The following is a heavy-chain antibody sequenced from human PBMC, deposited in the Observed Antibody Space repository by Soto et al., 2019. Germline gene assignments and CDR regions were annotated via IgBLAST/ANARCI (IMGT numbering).Heavy chain of an antibody. Sequence: DTPTLTCTVYGGTFRGYWWSGIRQPPGKGLEWIGEINHSGGTNYNPSLKSRVTISVDTSKSQFSLKLSSVTAADTTLYYCARCVWGGYSYGYKGIDYWGQGPLVTVSS. V-gene: IGHV4-34*01. CDR2: INHSGGT. CDR1: GGTFRGYW. CDR3: ARCVWGGYSYGYKGIDY. D-gene: IGHD5-18*01. J-gene: IGHJ4*02.